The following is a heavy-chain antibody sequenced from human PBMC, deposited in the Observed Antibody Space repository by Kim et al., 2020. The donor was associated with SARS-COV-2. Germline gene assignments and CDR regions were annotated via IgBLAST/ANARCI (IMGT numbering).Heavy chain of an antibody. V-gene: IGHV4-39*01. CDR3: ARLNGGDY. CDR2: IYYSGNT. J-gene: IGHJ4*02. Sequence: SETLSLTCTVSGGSISSTSYYWGWIRQPPGKGLEWIGSIYYSGNTYYNPSLKNRVTISVDTSKNQFSLNLSSVTAADTAAYYCARLNGGDYWGQGTLVSV. D-gene: IGHD2-8*01. CDR1: GGSISSTSYY.